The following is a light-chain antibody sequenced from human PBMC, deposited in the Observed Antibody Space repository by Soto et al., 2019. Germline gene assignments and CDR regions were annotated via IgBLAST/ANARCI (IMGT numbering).Light chain of an antibody. V-gene: IGKV2-30*01. CDR1: QSLVYSDGNTY. J-gene: IGKJ1*01. CDR2: KVS. Sequence: DFEMTQSPLSLPVTLGQPASISCRASQSLVYSDGNTYLNWFHQRPGQYPRRLIYKVSNRDSGVPDRFSGSGSGTVFTLKISRVEADDVGVFYCMQGTHWRTFGQGTKVEIK. CDR3: MQGTHWRT.